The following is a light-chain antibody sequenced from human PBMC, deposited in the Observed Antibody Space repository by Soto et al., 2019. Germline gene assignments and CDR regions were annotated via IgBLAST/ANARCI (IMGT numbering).Light chain of an antibody. Sequence: QSAMTPPASVSEFPGQSITVSCTGTHSDIGNYNYVSWYQHFPGKAPKLMIYDVGSRPSGVSSRFSGSKSGNTASLAISGLQAEDEADYYCNSYREDHPRFYVFGTGTKVTVL. J-gene: IGLJ1*01. CDR2: DVG. V-gene: IGLV2-14*03. CDR3: NSYREDHPRFYV. CDR1: HSDIGNYNY.